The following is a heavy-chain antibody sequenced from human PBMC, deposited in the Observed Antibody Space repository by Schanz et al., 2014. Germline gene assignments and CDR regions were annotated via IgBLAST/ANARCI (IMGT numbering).Heavy chain of an antibody. D-gene: IGHD6-25*01. CDR2: IWYDGSKK. J-gene: IGHJ2*01. Sequence: ATSLFTSSFYRIHWLCQAPGKGLDRLAVIWYDGSKKEYADYVKGRFTISRDSYKNTLYMQIHSRRADDTFVYDCARDMRLKISYFD. CDR1: LFTSSFYR. CDR3: ARDMRLKISYFD. V-gene: IGHV3-33*01.